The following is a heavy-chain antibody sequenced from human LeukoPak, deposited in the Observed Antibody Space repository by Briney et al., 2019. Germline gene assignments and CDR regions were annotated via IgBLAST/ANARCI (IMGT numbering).Heavy chain of an antibody. V-gene: IGHV3-23*01. D-gene: IGHD3-10*01. J-gene: IGHJ4*02. CDR3: AKCSIYFGSGTYFDA. Sequence: GGSLRLSCAASGFTFSSYAMSWVRQTPGKGLEWVSAISDSGANTNYADSVKGRFTISRDNSKNTVSLQMGSLRTEDTAIYYCAKCSIYFGSGTYFDAWAQGILVTVSS. CDR1: GFTFSSYA. CDR2: ISDSGANT.